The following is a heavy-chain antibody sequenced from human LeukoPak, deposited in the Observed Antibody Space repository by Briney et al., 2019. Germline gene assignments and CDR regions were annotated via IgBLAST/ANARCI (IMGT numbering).Heavy chain of an antibody. J-gene: IGHJ6*03. V-gene: IGHV3-7*01. CDR1: GFTFSSYW. D-gene: IGHD4-11*01. CDR3: ARTMTTVTTSIYYYYYMDV. Sequence: GGSLRLSCAASGFTFSSYWMRWVRQAPGKGLEWVANIKQDGSEKYYVDSVKGRFTISRDNAKNSLYLQMNSLRAEDTAVYYCARTMTTVTTSIYYYYYMDVWGKGTTVTVSS. CDR2: IKQDGSEK.